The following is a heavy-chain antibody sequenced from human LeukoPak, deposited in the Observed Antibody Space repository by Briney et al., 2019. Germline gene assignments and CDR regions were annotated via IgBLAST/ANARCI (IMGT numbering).Heavy chain of an antibody. V-gene: IGHV3-7*01. CDR1: GFTFSSHS. Sequence: GGSLRLSCAASGFTFSSHSMTWVRQAPGKGLEWVANINQDGSEKYYVDSVKGRFTISRDNAKNSLYLQMNSLRAEDTAVYYCARDDAFDIWGQGTMVTVSS. J-gene: IGHJ3*02. CDR2: INQDGSEK. CDR3: ARDDAFDI.